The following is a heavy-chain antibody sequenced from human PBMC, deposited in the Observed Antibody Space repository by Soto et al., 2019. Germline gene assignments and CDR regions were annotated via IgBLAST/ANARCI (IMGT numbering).Heavy chain of an antibody. CDR3: AREGYSSGCYGRIDP. J-gene: IGHJ5*02. D-gene: IGHD6-19*01. V-gene: IGHV3-30-3*01. CDR2: ISYDGSNK. CDR1: GFTFNSYA. Sequence: ESGGGVVQPGRSLRLSCAASGFTFNSYAMHWVRQAPGKGLEWVAVISYDGSNKYYADSVKGRFTISRDNSKNTLYLQMNSLRAEDTAVYYCAREGYSSGCYGRIDPWGQGTLVTVSS.